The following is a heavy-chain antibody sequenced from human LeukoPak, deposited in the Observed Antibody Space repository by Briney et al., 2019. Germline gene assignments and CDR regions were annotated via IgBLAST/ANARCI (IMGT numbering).Heavy chain of an antibody. V-gene: IGHV3-23*01. D-gene: IGHD6-13*01. Sequence: GGSLRLSCAASGFTFANYAMSWVRQGPGKGLEWVSTISGSGGSTYYADYVKGRFTISRDNSKNTLFLQMNSLRADDTAVYFCAKDQKSIAATGYDYWGQGTLVTVSS. J-gene: IGHJ4*02. CDR1: GFTFANYA. CDR3: AKDQKSIAATGYDY. CDR2: ISGSGGST.